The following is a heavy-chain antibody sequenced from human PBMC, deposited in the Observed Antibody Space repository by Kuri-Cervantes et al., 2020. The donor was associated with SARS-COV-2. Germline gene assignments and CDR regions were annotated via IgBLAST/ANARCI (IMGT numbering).Heavy chain of an antibody. J-gene: IGHJ4*02. CDR1: GFTFSDYY. V-gene: IGHV3-11*04. Sequence: GESLKISCAASGFTFSDYYITWIRQAPGKGLEWVSYISTSGSSINYTDSVKGRFTISRDNARKSVFLQMNSLRAEDTAVYYCARVSPISYYYDSSGYLDYWGQGTLVTVSS. CDR2: ISTSGSSI. CDR3: ARVSPISYYYDSSGYLDY. D-gene: IGHD3-22*01.